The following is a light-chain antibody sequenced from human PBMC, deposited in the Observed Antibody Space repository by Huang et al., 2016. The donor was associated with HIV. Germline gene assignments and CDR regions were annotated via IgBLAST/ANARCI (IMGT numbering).Light chain of an antibody. J-gene: IGKJ2*01. Sequence: IQMTQSPASLSAYLGDRVTISCQSNQDIRSYLNWYQQKPGKAPRLLIYGASNLQAGVPSRFSGNGSGTDFTITISSLQSEDIATYYCQQYDSLYTFGQGTRLEIK. CDR1: QDIRSY. CDR2: GAS. CDR3: QQYDSLYT. V-gene: IGKV1-33*01.